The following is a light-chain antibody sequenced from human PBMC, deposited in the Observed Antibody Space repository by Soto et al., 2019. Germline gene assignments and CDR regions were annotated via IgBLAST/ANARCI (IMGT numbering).Light chain of an antibody. V-gene: IGKV3-20*01. CDR3: RQYGRSPAVYC. CDR1: QGVSSSY. J-gene: IGKJ2*03. Sequence: EIALTQSPGTLSLSPGERATLSCTASQGVSSSYLAWDQQKPRQAPRLLIYGASSRATGTPDRFSGSGPGRDFTLTISGLEAEDCAVYFCRQYGRSPAVYCFGTGTKLEIK. CDR2: GAS.